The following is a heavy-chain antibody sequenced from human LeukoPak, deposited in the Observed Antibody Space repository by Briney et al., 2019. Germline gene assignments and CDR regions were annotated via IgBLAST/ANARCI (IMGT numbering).Heavy chain of an antibody. CDR1: GGSISSQY. D-gene: IGHD3-22*01. J-gene: IGHJ4*02. CDR3: ARGGYYFAY. CDR2: YSGST. Sequence: ETLSLTCTVSGGSISSQYWRWIRQPAGKGLEWIGYYSGSTNYNPSLKSRVTISVDTSKNQSSLKVNSVAAADTAVYYCARGGYYFAYWGQGTLVTVSS. V-gene: IGHV4-59*11.